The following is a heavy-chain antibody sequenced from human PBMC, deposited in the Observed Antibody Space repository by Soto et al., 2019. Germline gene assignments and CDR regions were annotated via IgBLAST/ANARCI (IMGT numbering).Heavy chain of an antibody. V-gene: IGHV4-30-4*01. CDR3: ARESRLRYFESFDY. D-gene: IGHD3-9*01. Sequence: QVQLQESGPGLVKPSQTLSLTCTVSGGSISSGDYYWSWIRQPPGKGLEWIGYIYYSGSTYYNPSLKRRVTISVDTSKNQFSLKPSSVTAADTAVYYCARESRLRYFESFDYWGQGTLVTVSS. CDR1: GGSISSGDYY. J-gene: IGHJ4*02. CDR2: IYYSGST.